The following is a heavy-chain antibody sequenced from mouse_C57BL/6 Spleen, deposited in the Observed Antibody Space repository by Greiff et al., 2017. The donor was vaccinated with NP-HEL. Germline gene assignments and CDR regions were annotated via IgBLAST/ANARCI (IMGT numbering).Heavy chain of an antibody. Sequence: EVQLVESGGGLVKPGGSLKLSCAASGFTFSSYTMSWVRQTPEKRLEWVATISGGGGNTYYPDSVKGRFTISRDNAKNTLYLQMSSLRSEDTALYYCARQNYDYRAWFAYWGQGTLVTVSA. CDR3: ARQNYDYRAWFAY. J-gene: IGHJ3*01. CDR2: ISGGGGNT. CDR1: GFTFSSYT. D-gene: IGHD2-4*01. V-gene: IGHV5-9*01.